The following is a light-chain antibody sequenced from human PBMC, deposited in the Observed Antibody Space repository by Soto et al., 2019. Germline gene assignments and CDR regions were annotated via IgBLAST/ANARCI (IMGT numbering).Light chain of an antibody. CDR1: QSVNTF. Sequence: EIVLTQSPATLSLSPGERATLSCRASQSVNTFLAWYQRKPGQAPRLLIYDASNRATGIPARFSGSGSGTDFTLTISSLEPEDFAVYYCQQRDNWPSFGPGTKVDIK. CDR3: QQRDNWPS. CDR2: DAS. J-gene: IGKJ2*03. V-gene: IGKV3-11*01.